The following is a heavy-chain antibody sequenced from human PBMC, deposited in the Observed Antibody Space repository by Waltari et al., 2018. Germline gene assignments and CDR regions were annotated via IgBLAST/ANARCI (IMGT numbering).Heavy chain of an antibody. CDR2: IYYSGST. CDR1: GGSISSHY. CDR3: ARDRVRGFSIFDL. D-gene: IGHD3-10*01. J-gene: IGHJ2*01. V-gene: IGHV4-59*11. Sequence: QVQLQESGPGLVKPSETLSLTCTVSGGSISSHYWSWLRQPPGKGLEWIGYIYYSGSTNYNPSLKSRVTISVDTSKNQFSLKLSSVTAADTAVYYCARDRVRGFSIFDLWGRGTLVTVSS.